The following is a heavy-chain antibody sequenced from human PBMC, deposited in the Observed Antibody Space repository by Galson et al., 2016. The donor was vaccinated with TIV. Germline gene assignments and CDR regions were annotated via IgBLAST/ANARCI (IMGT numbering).Heavy chain of an antibody. Sequence: SLRLSCAASGFTFSDYGMHRVRQAPGKGLEWVAVIWYDGTNTHYADSVKGRFTISKDNSENTLNLQMNTLRAEDTAVYYCARTGANTLYSGGYGDDDGFDFWGQGTMVTVSS. J-gene: IGHJ3*01. V-gene: IGHV3-33*08. CDR2: IWYDGTNT. CDR1: GFTFSDYG. CDR3: ARTGANTLYSGGYGDDDGFDF. D-gene: IGHD1-26*01.